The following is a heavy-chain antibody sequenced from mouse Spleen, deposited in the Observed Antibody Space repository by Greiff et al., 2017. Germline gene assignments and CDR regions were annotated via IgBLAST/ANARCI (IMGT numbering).Heavy chain of an antibody. D-gene: IGHD1-1*01. CDR1: GYTFTDYN. J-gene: IGHJ4*01. CDR2: INPNNGGT. CDR3: ARTPYYYGSSFYAMDY. V-gene: IGHV1-22*01. Sequence: VQLKESGPELVKPGASVKMSCKASGYTFTDYNMHWVKQSHGKSLEWIGYINPNNGGTSYNQKFKGKATLTVNKSSSTAYMELRSLTSEDSAVYYCARTPYYYGSSFYAMDYWGQGTSVTVSS.